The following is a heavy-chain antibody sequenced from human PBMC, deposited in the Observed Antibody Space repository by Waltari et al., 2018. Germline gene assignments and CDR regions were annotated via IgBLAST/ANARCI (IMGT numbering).Heavy chain of an antibody. CDR3: ARVQPYYYGSGSYLGWFDP. Sequence: QVQLVQSGAEVKKPGSSVKVSCKASGGTFSSYAISWVRQAPGQGLEWMGGIIPIFGTANYAQKFQGRVTITADKSTSTAYMELSSLRSEDTAVYYCARVQPYYYGSGSYLGWFDPWGQEPWSPSPQ. CDR1: GGTFSSYA. V-gene: IGHV1-69*14. J-gene: IGHJ5*02. D-gene: IGHD3-10*01. CDR2: IIPIFGTA.